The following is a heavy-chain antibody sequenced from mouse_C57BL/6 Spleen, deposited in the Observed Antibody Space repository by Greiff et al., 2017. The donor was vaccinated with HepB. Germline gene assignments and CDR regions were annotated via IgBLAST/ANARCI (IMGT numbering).Heavy chain of an antibody. Sequence: EVQLQQSGPVLVKPGASVKMSCKASGYTFTDYYMNWVKQSHGKSLEWIGVINPYNGGTSYNQKFKGKATLTVDKSSSTAYMELNSLTSEDSAVYYCARDDGNLDVWGTGTTVTVSS. J-gene: IGHJ1*03. CDR1: GYTFTDYY. CDR3: ARDDGNLDV. D-gene: IGHD2-3*01. V-gene: IGHV1-19*01. CDR2: INPYNGGT.